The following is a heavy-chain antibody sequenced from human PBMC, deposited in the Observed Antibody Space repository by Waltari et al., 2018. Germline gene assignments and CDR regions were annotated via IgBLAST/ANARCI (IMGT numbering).Heavy chain of an antibody. CDR3: ASAPRPMVSAPFDY. J-gene: IGHJ4*02. Sequence: EVQLVESGGGLVQPGGSLRLSCSGFGFSDYTMAWVRQAPGKGRGGVAGISNSGDRTSYADAVKGRFTISRDTSKNTLFLQMNGLRAEDTAIYYCASAPRPMVSAPFDYWGRGVLVTVSS. V-gene: IGHV3-23*04. CDR2: ISNSGDRT. D-gene: IGHD2-15*01. CDR1: GFSDYT.